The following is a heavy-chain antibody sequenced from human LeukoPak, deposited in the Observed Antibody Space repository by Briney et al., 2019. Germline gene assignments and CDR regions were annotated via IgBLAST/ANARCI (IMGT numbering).Heavy chain of an antibody. CDR2: TYYRSKWYN. CDR1: GDSVSSNSAA. D-gene: IGHD5-12*01. CDR3: AREMKWLRFDGYYYYYMDV. J-gene: IGHJ6*03. Sequence: SQTLSLTCAISGDSVSSNSAAWNWIRQSPSRGLEWLGRTYYRSKWYNDYAVSVKSRITISPDTSKNQFSLQLNSVTPEDTAVYYCAREMKWLRFDGYYYYYMDVWGKGTTVTVSS. V-gene: IGHV6-1*01.